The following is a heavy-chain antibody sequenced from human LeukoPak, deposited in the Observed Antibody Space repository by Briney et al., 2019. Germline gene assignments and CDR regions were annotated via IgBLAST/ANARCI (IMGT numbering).Heavy chain of an antibody. J-gene: IGHJ4*02. CDR1: GGSFSGYY. V-gene: IGHV4-34*01. CDR3: ARDLRAAAGSPVDY. CDR2: INHSGST. D-gene: IGHD6-13*01. Sequence: SETLSLTCAVYGGSFSGYYWSWIRQPPGKGLEWIGEINHSGSTNYSPSLKSRVTISVDTSKNQFSLKLSSVTAADTAVYYCARDLRAAAGSPVDYWGQGTLVTVSS.